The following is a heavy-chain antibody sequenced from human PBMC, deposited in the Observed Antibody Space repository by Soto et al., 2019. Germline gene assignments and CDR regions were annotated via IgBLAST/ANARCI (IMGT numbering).Heavy chain of an antibody. J-gene: IGHJ3*01. D-gene: IGHD3-10*01. CDR1: GYTFTSYA. V-gene: IGHV1-3*01. CDR3: ARVETPTYYYGSHYAFAL. CDR2: INAGNGNT. Sequence: QVQLVQSGAEVKKPGASVKVSCKASGYTFTSYAMHWVRQAPGQRLEWMGWINAGNGNTKYSQKFQGRVTITRDTAASTAYMEMSSLRSEDTAVYYCARVETPTYYYGSHYAFALWGQGTMVTVSS.